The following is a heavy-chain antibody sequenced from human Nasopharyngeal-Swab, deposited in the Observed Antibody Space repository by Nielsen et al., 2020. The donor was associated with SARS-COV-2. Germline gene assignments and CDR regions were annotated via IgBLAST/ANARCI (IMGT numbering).Heavy chain of an antibody. D-gene: IGHD3-22*01. V-gene: IGHV3-69-1*01. CDR2: ISSSSYI. J-gene: IGHJ3*02. CDR3: ASDPYYDTSDDAFDI. Sequence: WIRQPPGKGLEWVSSISSSSYIYYADSVKGRFTISRDNAKNSLYLQMNSLRAEDTAVYYCASDPYYDTSDDAFDIWGQGTMVTVSS.